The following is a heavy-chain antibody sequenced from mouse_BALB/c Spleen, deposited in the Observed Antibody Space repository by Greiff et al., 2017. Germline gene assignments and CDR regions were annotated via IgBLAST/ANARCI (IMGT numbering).Heavy chain of an antibody. Sequence: DVMLVESGGGLVQPGGSRKLSCAASGFTFSSFGMHWVRQAPEKGLEWVAYISSGSSTIYYADTVKGRFTISRDNPKNTLFLQMTSLRSEDTAMYYCARKDGYWGQGTTLTVSS. CDR1: GFTFSSFG. CDR2: ISSGSSTI. V-gene: IGHV5-17*02. CDR3: ARKDGY. J-gene: IGHJ2*01.